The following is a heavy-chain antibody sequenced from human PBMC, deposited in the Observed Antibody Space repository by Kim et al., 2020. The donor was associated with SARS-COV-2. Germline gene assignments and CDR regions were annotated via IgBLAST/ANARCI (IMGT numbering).Heavy chain of an antibody. Sequence: IHYADSVRGRFTISRENAKNSLYLQMRSLRAEDTAVYYCARGSDWYFDLWGRGTLVTVSS. CDR3: ARGSDWYFDL. V-gene: IGHV3-48*04. CDR2: I. J-gene: IGHJ2*01.